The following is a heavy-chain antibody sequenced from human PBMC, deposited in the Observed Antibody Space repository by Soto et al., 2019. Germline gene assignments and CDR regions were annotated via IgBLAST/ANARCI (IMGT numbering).Heavy chain of an antibody. V-gene: IGHV4-59*01. CDR2: IYYSGST. CDR1: GASIGASY. CDR3: ARAPYYYYGMDV. J-gene: IGHJ6*02. Sequence: SETLSLTCTVSGASIGASYWSWIRQPPGKGLEWMGYIYYSGSTNYNPSLKSRVTISVDTSKNQFSLKLSSVTAADTAVYYCARAPYYYYGMDVWGQGTTVTVSS.